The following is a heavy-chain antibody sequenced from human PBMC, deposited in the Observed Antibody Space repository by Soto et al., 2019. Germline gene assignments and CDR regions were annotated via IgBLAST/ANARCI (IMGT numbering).Heavy chain of an antibody. CDR3: ARGATSPSS. CDR2: ISRRGARA. Sequence: EVQLLESGGGLVQPGGSLRLSCAVSGFTFSSYGMSWVRQAPGKGLEWVAAISRRGARAYFSASVKGRFTISRENYKSTLYLQIHSLRAEDTAIFYFARGATSPSSWGQGSLVSVSS. J-gene: IGHJ5*02. CDR1: GFTFSSYG. V-gene: IGHV3-23*01.